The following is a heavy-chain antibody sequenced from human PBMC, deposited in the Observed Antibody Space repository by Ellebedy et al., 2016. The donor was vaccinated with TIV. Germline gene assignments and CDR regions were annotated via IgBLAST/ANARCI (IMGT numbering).Heavy chain of an antibody. CDR2: IGTAGDT. V-gene: IGHV3-13*01. CDR1: GFTFSSYD. Sequence: GESLKISXAASGFTFSSYDMHWVRQVTGKSLEWVSAIGTAGDTYYPGSVKGRFTISRENGKNSLYLQMNSLRAGDTAVYYCTRGGMDVWGQGTTVTVSS. CDR3: TRGGMDV. J-gene: IGHJ6*02.